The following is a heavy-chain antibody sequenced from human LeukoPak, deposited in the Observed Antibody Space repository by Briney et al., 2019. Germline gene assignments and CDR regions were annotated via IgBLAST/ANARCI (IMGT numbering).Heavy chain of an antibody. D-gene: IGHD3-10*01. V-gene: IGHV3-11*04. CDR3: ARIYYYGSGSGEY. CDR1: GFTFSDYY. J-gene: IGHJ4*02. Sequence: GGSLILSCEASGFTFSDYYMSWIRQAPGKGPEWVSYIGSNGGNIFYADSVKGRFTISRDNAKNALYLQLDSLRVEDTARYYCARIYYYGSGSGEYWGQGTMVTVSS. CDR2: IGSNGGNI.